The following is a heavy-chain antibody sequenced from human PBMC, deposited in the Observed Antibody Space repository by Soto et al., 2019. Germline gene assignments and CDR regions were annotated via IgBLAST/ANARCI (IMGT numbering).Heavy chain of an antibody. D-gene: IGHD3-10*01. V-gene: IGHV1-69*02. J-gene: IGHJ5*02. Sequence: QVQLVQSGAEVKKPGSPVKVSCKASGAIFVSYTITWVRQAPGQGLEWMGKITPILAVTHYAQQFQGRVTITADKSTSTACIEVSSLTAEDTAVYTWAGEEYYGSGSHFGWFGHWGQGTLVTVSS. CDR1: GAIFVSYT. CDR2: ITPILAVT. CDR3: AGEEYYGSGSHFGWFGH.